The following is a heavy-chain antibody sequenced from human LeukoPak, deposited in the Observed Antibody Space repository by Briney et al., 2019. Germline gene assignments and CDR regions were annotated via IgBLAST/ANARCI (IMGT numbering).Heavy chain of an antibody. CDR2: INPNSGGT. V-gene: IGHV1-2*02. CDR1: GYTFTGYY. CDR3: ARVAGTLFNYHFDY. J-gene: IGHJ4*02. Sequence: ASVKVSCKASGYTFTGYYMHWVRQAPGQGLEWMGWINPNSGGTNYAQKFQGRVTMTRDTSISTAYMELSRLRSDDTAVYYCARVAGTLFNYHFDYWDQGTLVTVSS. D-gene: IGHD4-11*01.